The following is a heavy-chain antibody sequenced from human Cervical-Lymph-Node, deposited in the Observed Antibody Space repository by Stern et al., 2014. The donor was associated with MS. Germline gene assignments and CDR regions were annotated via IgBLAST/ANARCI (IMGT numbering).Heavy chain of an antibody. J-gene: IGHJ5*01. V-gene: IGHV3-7*01. Sequence: EVQLVESGGGLVQPGGSQRLSCVASGSTFSTSWMSWVRQAPGKGLEWVANIKRDGSETYYLDSVKGRFTISRDNAKSSLYLEMNSLRAEDTAVYYCTRFPQSGWSDLFDSWGRGTLVTVSS. CDR2: IKRDGSET. CDR1: GSTFSTSW. D-gene: IGHD6-19*01. CDR3: TRFPQSGWSDLFDS.